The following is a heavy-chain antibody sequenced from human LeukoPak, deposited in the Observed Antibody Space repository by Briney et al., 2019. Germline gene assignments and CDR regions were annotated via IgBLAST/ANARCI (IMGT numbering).Heavy chain of an antibody. J-gene: IGHJ4*02. V-gene: IGHV3-23*01. Sequence: PGGSLRLSCTASGFTFSSYAMNWVRHAPGKGLEWVSGIGAGGTFPYYADSSKGRFTIFRANSRTRLSLLMSSLRADDTAVYSCAKDLDYTTYGYFLDYWGQGSLVSVCS. CDR3: AKDLDYTTYGYFLDY. CDR1: GFTFSSYA. D-gene: IGHD4-11*01. CDR2: IGAGGTFP.